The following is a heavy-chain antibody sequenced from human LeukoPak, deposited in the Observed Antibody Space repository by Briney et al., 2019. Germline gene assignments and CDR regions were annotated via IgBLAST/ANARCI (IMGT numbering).Heavy chain of an antibody. CDR1: GGSISSSTYY. Sequence: PSETLSLTCTVSGGSISSSTYYWGWVRQPPGKGLEWIGSIYYGGSTNYNPSLKSRVTISVDTSKNQFSLKLSSLTAADTAVYYCGRGNYSTDGYKYMGSYYFDYGGQGTLVTVSS. J-gene: IGHJ4*02. V-gene: IGHV4-39*07. D-gene: IGHD5-24*01. CDR3: GRGNYSTDGYKYMGSYYFDY. CDR2: IYYGGST.